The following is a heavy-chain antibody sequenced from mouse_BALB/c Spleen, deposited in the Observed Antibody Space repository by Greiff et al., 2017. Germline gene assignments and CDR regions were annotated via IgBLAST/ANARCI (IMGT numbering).Heavy chain of an antibody. CDR3: NARGYGYVGWFAY. Sequence: EVQLQQSGAELVRSGASVKLSCTASGFNIKDYYMHWVKQRPEQGLEWIGWIDPENGDTEYAPKFQGKATMTADTSSNTAYLQLSSLTSEDTAVYYCNARGYGYVGWFAYWGQGTLVTVSA. J-gene: IGHJ3*01. V-gene: IGHV14-4*02. D-gene: IGHD1-2*01. CDR1: GFNIKDYY. CDR2: IDPENGDT.